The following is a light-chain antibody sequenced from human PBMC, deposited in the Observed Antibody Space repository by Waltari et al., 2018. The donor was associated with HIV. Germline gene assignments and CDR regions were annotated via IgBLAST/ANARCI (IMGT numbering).Light chain of an antibody. CDR2: GAS. CDR3: QQYNNWPPLT. V-gene: IGKV3-15*01. Sequence: EIVMTQSPATLSVSPGERATLSCRASQSVSSNLAWYQQTPGQAPRLLIYGASTRATGIPARFSGSGSGTEFTLTCSSLQSEDFAVYYCQQYNNWPPLTFGGGTKVEIK. J-gene: IGKJ4*01. CDR1: QSVSSN.